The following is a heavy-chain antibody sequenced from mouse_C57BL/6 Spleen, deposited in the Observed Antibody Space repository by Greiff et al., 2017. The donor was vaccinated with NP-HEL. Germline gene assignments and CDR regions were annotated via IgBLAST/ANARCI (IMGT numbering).Heavy chain of an antibody. CDR3: ARPGGSSSFDY. J-gene: IGHJ2*01. V-gene: IGHV5-17*01. Sequence: EVKLVESGGGLVKPGGSLKLSCAASGFTFSDYGMHWVRQAPEKGLVWVAYISSGSSTIYYADTVKGRFTISRDNAKNTLFLQMASLRSEDTAMYYCARPGGSSSFDYWGQGTTLTVSS. D-gene: IGHD1-1*01. CDR1: GFTFSDYG. CDR2: ISSGSSTI.